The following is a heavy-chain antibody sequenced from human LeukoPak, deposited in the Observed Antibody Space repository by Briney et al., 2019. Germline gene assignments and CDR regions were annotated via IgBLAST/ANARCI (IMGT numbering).Heavy chain of an antibody. Sequence: GGSLRLSCAASGFSFDDYAMHWVRQAPGKGVEGVSGISWNSGNIDYADSVKGRFTISRDNAKNSLYLQMNSLRAEDTALYYCAKGGRSSIFEGDFDYWGQGTLVTVSS. D-gene: IGHD3-3*01. CDR2: ISWNSGNI. CDR3: AKGGRSSIFEGDFDY. J-gene: IGHJ4*02. CDR1: GFSFDDYA. V-gene: IGHV3-9*01.